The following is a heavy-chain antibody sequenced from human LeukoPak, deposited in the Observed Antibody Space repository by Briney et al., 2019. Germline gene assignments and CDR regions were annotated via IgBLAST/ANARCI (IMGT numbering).Heavy chain of an antibody. CDR2: INPIFATA. CDR3: ARDRKYYYDSGSYYNLAY. J-gene: IGHJ4*02. Sequence: SVKVSCKASGGTFSSYAISWVRQAPGQGLEWMGGINPIFATANYAQKFQGRLTISTDESTSTAYMELSSLRSEDTAVYYCARDRKYYYDSGSYYNLAYWGQGTLVTVSS. V-gene: IGHV1-69*05. D-gene: IGHD3-10*01. CDR1: GGTFSSYA.